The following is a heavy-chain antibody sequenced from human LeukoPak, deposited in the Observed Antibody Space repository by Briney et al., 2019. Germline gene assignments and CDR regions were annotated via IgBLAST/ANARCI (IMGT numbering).Heavy chain of an antibody. J-gene: IGHJ5*02. V-gene: IGHV5-10-1*01. CDR3: ASTVSNYDILTGATNWFGP. D-gene: IGHD3-9*01. CDR1: GYIFTSYW. Sequence: GESLRISCKGSGYIFTSYWISWVRQMPGKGLEWMGRIDPSDSYTNYSPSFQGHVTISADKSISTAYLQWSSLKASDTAMYYCASTVSNYDILTGATNWFGPWGQGTLVTVSS. CDR2: IDPSDSYT.